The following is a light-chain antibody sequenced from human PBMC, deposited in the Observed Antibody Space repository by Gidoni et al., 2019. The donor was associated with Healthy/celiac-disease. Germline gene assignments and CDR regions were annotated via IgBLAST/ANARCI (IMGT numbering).Light chain of an antibody. J-gene: IGKJ3*01. Sequence: EMVLTQSPGTLSLSPGERATLSCRASQSVSSSYLARYQQKPGQAPRLLIYGASSRATGIPDRFSGSGSGTDFTLTISRLEPEDFAVYYCQQYGSSPITFGPGTKVDIK. CDR1: QSVSSSY. CDR2: GAS. CDR3: QQYGSSPIT. V-gene: IGKV3-20*01.